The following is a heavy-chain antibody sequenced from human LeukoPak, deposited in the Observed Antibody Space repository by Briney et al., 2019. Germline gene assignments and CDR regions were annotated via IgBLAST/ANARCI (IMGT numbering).Heavy chain of an antibody. CDR2: IRYDGSNK. V-gene: IGHV3-30*02. CDR3: AKDSSYYYYYYMDV. Sequence: GGSLRLSCAASGFTFSSYGMHWVRQAPGKGLEWVAFIRYDGSNKYYADSVKGRFTIPRDNSKNTLYLQMNSLRAEDTAVYYCAKDSSYYYYYYMDVWGKGTTVTISS. J-gene: IGHJ6*03. CDR1: GFTFSSYG.